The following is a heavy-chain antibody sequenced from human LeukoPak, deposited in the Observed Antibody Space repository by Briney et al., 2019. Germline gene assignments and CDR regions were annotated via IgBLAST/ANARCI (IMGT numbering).Heavy chain of an antibody. Sequence: PGGSLRLSCAASGFTFSSYGMHWVRQAPGKGLEWVAVISYDGSNKYYADSVKGRFTISRDNSKNTLYLQMNSLRAEDTAVYYCAKDFSYFDWLLPGGFGYGMDVWGQGTTVTVSS. J-gene: IGHJ6*02. CDR2: ISYDGSNK. CDR3: AKDFSYFDWLLPGGFGYGMDV. D-gene: IGHD3-9*01. CDR1: GFTFSSYG. V-gene: IGHV3-30*18.